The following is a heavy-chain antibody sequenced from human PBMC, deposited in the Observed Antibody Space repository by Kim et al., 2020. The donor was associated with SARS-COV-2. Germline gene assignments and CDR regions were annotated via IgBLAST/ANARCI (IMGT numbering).Heavy chain of an antibody. Sequence: GGSLSLSCAASGFTFRSFWMSWVCLAPRHGLVLVANIEQDGRAKYYVDSVNGRFTISSDNAKNSLYLQTYSLIAEDPSVYYCSRGQYQLPYSYYGMDVWG. CDR3: SRGQYQLPYSYYGMDV. V-gene: IGHV3-7*01. CDR2: IEQDGRAK. D-gene: IGHD2-2*01. CDR1: GFTFRSFW. J-gene: IGHJ6*01.